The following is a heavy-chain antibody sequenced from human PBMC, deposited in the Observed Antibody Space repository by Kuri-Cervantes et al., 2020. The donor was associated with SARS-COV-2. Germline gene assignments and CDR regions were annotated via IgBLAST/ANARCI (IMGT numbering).Heavy chain of an antibody. Sequence: LSLTCAASGFTFSRYAMHWVRQAPGKGLEWVAVISYDGSNKYYADSVKGRFTISRDNSKNTLYLQMNSLRAEDTAVYYCAKDFSPPIVGATFFYYYYYMDVWGKGTTVTVSS. CDR3: AKDFSPPIVGATFFYYYYYMDV. V-gene: IGHV3-30-3*01. D-gene: IGHD1-26*01. CDR1: GFTFSRYA. J-gene: IGHJ6*03. CDR2: ISYDGSNK.